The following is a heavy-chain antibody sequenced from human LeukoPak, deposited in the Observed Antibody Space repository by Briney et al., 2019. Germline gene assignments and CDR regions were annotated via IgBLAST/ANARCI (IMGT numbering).Heavy chain of an antibody. V-gene: IGHV3-30*02. D-gene: IGHD3-10*01. CDR1: GFTFSSYG. J-gene: IGHJ4*02. CDR3: AKDMDVGGYGSGSYFVY. Sequence: GSLILSCSASGFTFSSYGMHWVRQAPGKGLEWVAFIRYDGSNKYYADSVKGRFTISRDSSKNTLYLQMNSLRAEDTAVYYCAKDMDVGGYGSGSYFVYWGQGTLVTVSS. CDR2: IRYDGSNK.